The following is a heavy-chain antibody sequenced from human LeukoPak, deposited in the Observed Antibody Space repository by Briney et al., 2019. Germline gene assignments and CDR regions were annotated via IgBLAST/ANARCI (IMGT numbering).Heavy chain of an antibody. CDR2: INPNSGGT. V-gene: IGHV1-2*02. CDR1: GYTFTGYY. J-gene: IGHJ3*02. CDR3: ARDQNDFWSGSSDAFDI. Sequence: ASVKVSCKASGYTFTGYYMHWVRQAPGQGLEWMGWINPNSGGTNYAQKFQGRVTMTRDTSISTAYMELSRLRSDDTAVYYCARDQNDFWSGSSDAFDIWGQGTMVTVSS. D-gene: IGHD3-3*01.